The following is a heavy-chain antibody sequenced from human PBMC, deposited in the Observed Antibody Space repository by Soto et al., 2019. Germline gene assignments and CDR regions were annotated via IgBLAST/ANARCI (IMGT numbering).Heavy chain of an antibody. D-gene: IGHD1-26*01. CDR1: GGSISSSSYY. V-gene: IGHV4-39*01. CDR3: ARSTVFDY. CDR2: IYYSGST. Sequence: SETLSLTCTVSGGSISSSSYYWGWIRQPPGKGLEWIGSIYYSGSTYYNPSLKSRVTISADTSKNQFSLKLSSVTAADTAVYYCARSTVFDYWGQGTLVTVSS. J-gene: IGHJ4*02.